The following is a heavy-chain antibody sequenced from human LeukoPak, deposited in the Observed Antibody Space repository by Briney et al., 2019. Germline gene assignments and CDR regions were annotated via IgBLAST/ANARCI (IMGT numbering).Heavy chain of an antibody. CDR1: GYTFTRNA. CDR2: INTGNGVT. CDR3: ARGRILLWFGDSPDFDY. J-gene: IGHJ4*02. V-gene: IGHV1-3*04. Sequence: ASVKVSCQASGYTFTRNAMHWVRQAPGQRLEWMGWINTGNGVTKYSQKFQGRVTITRDISAGTVYMELSSLTSEDTAVYYCARGRILLWFGDSPDFDYWGQGTLVTVSS. D-gene: IGHD3-10*01.